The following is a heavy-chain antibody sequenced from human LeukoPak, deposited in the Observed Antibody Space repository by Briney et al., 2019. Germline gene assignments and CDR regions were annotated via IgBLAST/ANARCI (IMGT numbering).Heavy chain of an antibody. Sequence: PSETLSLTCAVYGGSFSGYYWSWIRQPPGKGLEWIGEINHSGSTNYNPSLKSRVTISVDTSKNQFSLKLSSVTAADTAVYYCARGRREWLRFDYFDYWGQGTLVTVSS. CDR3: ARGRREWLRFDYFDY. CDR1: GGSFSGYY. CDR2: INHSGST. V-gene: IGHV4-34*01. D-gene: IGHD5-12*01. J-gene: IGHJ4*02.